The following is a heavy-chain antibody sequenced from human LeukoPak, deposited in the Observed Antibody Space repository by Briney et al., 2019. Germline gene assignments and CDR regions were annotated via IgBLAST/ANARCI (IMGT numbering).Heavy chain of an antibody. CDR1: GYTFTDYY. J-gene: IGHJ4*02. D-gene: IGHD6-19*01. Sequence: ASVKVSCKASGYTFTDYYMRWVRQAPGQGLEWMGWINPNSGGTNYAQRFQGRVTMTRDTSISTAYMELSSLRSDDTSVYYCARDVVPVAGTRLYYFDYWGQGTLVTVSS. CDR2: INPNSGGT. V-gene: IGHV1-2*02. CDR3: ARDVVPVAGTRLYYFDY.